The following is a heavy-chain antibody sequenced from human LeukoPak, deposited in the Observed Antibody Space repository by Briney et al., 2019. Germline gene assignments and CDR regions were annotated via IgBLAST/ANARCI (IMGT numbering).Heavy chain of an antibody. CDR3: AKYTAMVPPYYGMDV. CDR2: IRGPGDTT. J-gene: IGHJ6*02. Sequence: GGSLRLSCAASGFTFSNYAMTWVRQAPGKGLEWVSSIRGPGDTTYYADSVKGRFTISRDNSKNTLYLQMNSLRAEDTAVYCCAKYTAMVPPYYGMDVWGQGTTVTVSS. V-gene: IGHV3-23*01. D-gene: IGHD5-18*01. CDR1: GFTFSNYA.